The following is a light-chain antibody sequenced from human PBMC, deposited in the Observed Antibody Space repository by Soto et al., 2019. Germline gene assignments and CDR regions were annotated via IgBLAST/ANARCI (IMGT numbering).Light chain of an antibody. Sequence: DIQMTQSPSTLSAFVGDRVTITCRASQSISTWLAWYQQEPGKAPKLLIHKASSLQSGVPSRFSGSGSGTDFTLTISSLHPDDFATYYCQQYNSYSPTFGQGTKVDIK. CDR1: QSISTW. CDR2: KAS. V-gene: IGKV1-5*03. CDR3: QQYNSYSPT. J-gene: IGKJ1*01.